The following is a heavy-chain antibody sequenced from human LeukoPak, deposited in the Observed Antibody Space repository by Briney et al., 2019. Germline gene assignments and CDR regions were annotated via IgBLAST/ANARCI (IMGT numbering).Heavy chain of an antibody. CDR3: ARSGSYYDWYFDL. CDR1: GGSISSYY. CDR2: IYYSGST. V-gene: IGHV4-59*01. J-gene: IGHJ2*01. Sequence: SETLSLTCTVSGGSISSYYWSWVRQPPGKGLEWIGYIYYSGSTNYNPSLKSRVTISVDTSKNQFSLKLSSVTAADTAVYYCARSGSYYDWYFDLWGRGTLVTVSS. D-gene: IGHD1-26*01.